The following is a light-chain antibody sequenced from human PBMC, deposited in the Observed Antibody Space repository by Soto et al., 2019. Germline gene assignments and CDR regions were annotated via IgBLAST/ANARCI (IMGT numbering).Light chain of an antibody. CDR2: AAS. V-gene: IGKV1-39*01. J-gene: IGKJ1*01. Sequence: DIQMTQSPSSLSASVGDRVTITCRASQSISNYLNWYQQKPGKAPNLLIYAASSLQSGVPSRFRGSGSGTDFTLTISSLQPEDFATYFCQQSYSTPRTFDQGTKVEIK. CDR1: QSISNY. CDR3: QQSYSTPRT.